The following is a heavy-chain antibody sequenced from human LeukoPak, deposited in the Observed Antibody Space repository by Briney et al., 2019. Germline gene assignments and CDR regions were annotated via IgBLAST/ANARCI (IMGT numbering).Heavy chain of an antibody. V-gene: IGHV3-23*01. J-gene: IGHJ4*02. Sequence: GGSLRLSCAGSGFALSSYPMSWVRQAPGKGLQWVSAISGGGGTAYYADSVKGRFTITRDNSKSTLYLQMNSLRAEDTAVYYCAKDYEAATFPLFDYWGQGTLVTVSS. D-gene: IGHD6-25*01. CDR2: ISGGGGTA. CDR3: AKDYEAATFPLFDY. CDR1: GFALSSYP.